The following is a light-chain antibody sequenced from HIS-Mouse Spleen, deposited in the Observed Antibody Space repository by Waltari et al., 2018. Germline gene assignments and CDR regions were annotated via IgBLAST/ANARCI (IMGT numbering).Light chain of an antibody. CDR2: DVS. CDR3: SSYTSSSTEV. Sequence: QSALTQPASVSGSPGPSITISCTGTSIDVGGYNYVSWYQQHPGKAPKLMIYDVSNRPSGVSNRFSGSKSGNTASLTISGLQAEDEADYYCSSYTSSSTEVFGGGTKLTVL. CDR1: SIDVGGYNY. V-gene: IGLV2-14*03. J-gene: IGLJ2*01.